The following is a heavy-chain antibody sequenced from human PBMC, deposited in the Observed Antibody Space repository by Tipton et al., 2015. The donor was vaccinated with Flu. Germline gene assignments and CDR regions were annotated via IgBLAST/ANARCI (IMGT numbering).Heavy chain of an antibody. CDR1: GFTVSSNY. Sequence: SLRLSCAASGFTVSSNYMSWVRQAPGKGLEWVSVIYSGGSTYYADSVKGRFTISRDNSKNTLYLQMNSLRAEDTAVYYCAREEGFEYSSSGGRYYYGMDVWGQGTTVTVSS. CDR3: AREEGFEYSSSGGRYYYGMDV. D-gene: IGHD6-6*01. CDR2: IYSGGST. J-gene: IGHJ6*02. V-gene: IGHV3-53*01.